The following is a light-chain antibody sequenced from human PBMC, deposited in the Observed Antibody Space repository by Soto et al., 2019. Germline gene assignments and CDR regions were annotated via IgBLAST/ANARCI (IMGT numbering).Light chain of an antibody. Sequence: EILITQSPATLSLSPGEGVTLSCRAAQDVTNSVAWYQQKSGQAPRLLIYDASARDSGVSARFRGSGSGTDFTLTISGLQAEDFEVYFCQQYIRRPLSFGQGTRLEIK. CDR2: DAS. CDR3: QQYIRRPLS. V-gene: IGKV3-15*01. CDR1: QDVTNS. J-gene: IGKJ5*01.